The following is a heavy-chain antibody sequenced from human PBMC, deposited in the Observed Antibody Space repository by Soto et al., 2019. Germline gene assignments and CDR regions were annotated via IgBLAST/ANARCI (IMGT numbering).Heavy chain of an antibody. CDR1: GFTFSNAW. Sequence: GGSLRLSCAASGFTFSNAWMNWVRQAPGKGLEWVGRIKSKTDGGTTDYAAPVKGRFTISRDDSKNTLYLQMNSLKTEDTAVYYCTTDPGFGSWEYYYYGMDVWGQGTTVTVSS. V-gene: IGHV3-15*07. CDR3: TTDPGFGSWEYYYYGMDV. J-gene: IGHJ6*02. D-gene: IGHD3-10*01. CDR2: IKSKTDGGTT.